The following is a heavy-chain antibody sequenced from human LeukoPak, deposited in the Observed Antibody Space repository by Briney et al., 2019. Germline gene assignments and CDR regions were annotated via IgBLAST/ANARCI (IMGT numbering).Heavy chain of an antibody. CDR2: IWYDGSNK. D-gene: IGHD3-22*01. Sequence: GGSLRLSCAASGFTFSSDGMHWVRQAPGKGLEWVAVIWYDGSNKYYADSVKGRFTISRDNSKNTLYLQMNSLRAEDTAVYYCAKDVSGYRPNWFDPWGQGTLVTVSS. V-gene: IGHV3-33*06. CDR3: AKDVSGYRPNWFDP. CDR1: GFTFSSDG. J-gene: IGHJ5*02.